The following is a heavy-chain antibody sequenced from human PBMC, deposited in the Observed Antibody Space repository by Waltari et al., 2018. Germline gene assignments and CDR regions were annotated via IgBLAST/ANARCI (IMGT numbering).Heavy chain of an antibody. CDR2: INPKSGVT. D-gene: IGHD2-8*01. V-gene: IGHV1-2*02. J-gene: IGHJ5*02. CDR1: GYTFRDNY. Sequence: QVQLVQSGAEVKKPGASVKVCCRASGYTFRDNYSPWVRQAPGQGLEWMGWINPKSGVTNYAQTFEGRVTMTRDTSINTVYMEMRRLKSDDTAVYYCARMYDNGEEGGWLDPWGQGTLVTVSS. CDR3: ARMYDNGEEGGWLDP.